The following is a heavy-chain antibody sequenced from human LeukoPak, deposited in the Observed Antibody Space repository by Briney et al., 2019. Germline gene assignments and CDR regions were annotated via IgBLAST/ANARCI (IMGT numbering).Heavy chain of an antibody. CDR3: AKDLRIQLWLWDY. V-gene: IGHV3-20*04. J-gene: IGHJ4*02. CDR1: GFTFDDYV. Sequence: GGSLRLSCAASGFTFDDYVMSWVRQVPGKGLEWVSSINWNGGSTGFADSVKGRFTISRDNAKNSLYLQMNSLRAEDTAVYYCAKDLRIQLWLWDYWGQGTLVTVSS. CDR2: INWNGGST. D-gene: IGHD5-18*01.